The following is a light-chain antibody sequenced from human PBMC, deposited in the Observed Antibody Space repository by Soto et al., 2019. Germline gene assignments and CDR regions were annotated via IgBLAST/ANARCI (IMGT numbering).Light chain of an antibody. CDR2: GNS. V-gene: IGLV1-40*01. CDR1: SSNIGAGYD. Sequence: QSVLTQPPSVSGAPGQRVTISCTGSSSNIGAGYDVHWYQPLPGTAPKLLIYGNSNRPSGVPDRFSGSKSGTSASLAITGLQAEDEADYYCQSYDSSLSGFYVFGTGTKLTVL. CDR3: QSYDSSLSGFYV. J-gene: IGLJ1*01.